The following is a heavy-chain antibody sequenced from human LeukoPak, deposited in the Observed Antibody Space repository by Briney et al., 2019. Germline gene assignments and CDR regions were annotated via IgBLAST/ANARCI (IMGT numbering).Heavy chain of an antibody. V-gene: IGHV1-8*02. CDR3: ARAGPPFDP. J-gene: IGHJ5*02. CDR2: MNPKSGDT. CDR1: GYIFIDYE. Sequence: ASVKVSCKASGYIFIDYEINWVRQAPGQGLEWMGWMNPKSGDTGYEQKFQGRVTMTRNTSISTAYMELSSLRSEDTAVYYCARAGPPFDPWGQGTLVTVSS. D-gene: IGHD1-14*01.